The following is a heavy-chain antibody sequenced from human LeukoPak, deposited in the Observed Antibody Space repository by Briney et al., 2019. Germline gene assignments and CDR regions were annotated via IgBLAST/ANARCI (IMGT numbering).Heavy chain of an antibody. Sequence: SETLSLTCTVSGGSISSYYWSWIRQPPGKGLEWIGYIYYSGSTNYNPSLKSRVTISVDTSKNQFSLKLSSVTAADTAVYYCARSSPYSSSSYYIDYWGQGTLVTVSS. CDR3: ARSSPYSSSSYYIDY. V-gene: IGHV4-59*01. D-gene: IGHD6-6*01. CDR1: GGSISSYY. CDR2: IYYSGST. J-gene: IGHJ4*02.